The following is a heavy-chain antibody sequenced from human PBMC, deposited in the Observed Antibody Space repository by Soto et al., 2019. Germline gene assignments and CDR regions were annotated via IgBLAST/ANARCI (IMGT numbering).Heavy chain of an antibody. Sequence: EVQLVESGGGLVKPGGSLRLSCAASGFTFSNAWMNWVRQAPGKGLEWVGRIKSKTDGGTTDYAAPVKGRFTISRDDSKNTLYLQMNSLKTEDTAVYYCTPDALPLVLRYFALLWGQGTLVTVSS. CDR2: IKSKTDGGTT. D-gene: IGHD3-9*01. CDR1: GFTFSNAW. V-gene: IGHV3-15*07. CDR3: TPDALPLVLRYFALL. J-gene: IGHJ4*02.